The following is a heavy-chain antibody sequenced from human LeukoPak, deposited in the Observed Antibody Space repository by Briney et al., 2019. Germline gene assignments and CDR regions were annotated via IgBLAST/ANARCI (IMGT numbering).Heavy chain of an antibody. Sequence: ASVKVSCKASGYTFTGYYMHWVRQAPGQRPEWMGWINPNSGGTNYAQKFRGRVTMTRDTSISTAYMELSRLRSDDTAVYYCARYSRGDAFDIWGQGTKVTVSS. J-gene: IGHJ3*02. D-gene: IGHD1-26*01. CDR3: ARYSRGDAFDI. CDR2: INPNSGGT. CDR1: GYTFTGYY. V-gene: IGHV1-2*02.